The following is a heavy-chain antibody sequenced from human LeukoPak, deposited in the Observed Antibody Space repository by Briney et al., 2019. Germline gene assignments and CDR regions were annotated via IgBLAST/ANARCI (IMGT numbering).Heavy chain of an antibody. CDR3: ARHYNSGTYALDH. CDR1: DGSITGYY. J-gene: IGHJ4*02. D-gene: IGHD3-10*01. Sequence: PSETLSLTCTVSDGSITGYYWGWIRQPPGKRLEYIGYIYYTGSATYNSSLESRVTMSVDTSENQFSLRLSSVTAADTAIYYCARHYNSGTYALDHWGQGALVTVSS. CDR2: IYYTGSA. V-gene: IGHV4-59*08.